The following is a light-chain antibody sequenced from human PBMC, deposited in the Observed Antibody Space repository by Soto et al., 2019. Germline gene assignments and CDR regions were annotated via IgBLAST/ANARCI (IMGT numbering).Light chain of an antibody. CDR3: QHYNSYPWT. CDR2: GAS. J-gene: IGKJ1*01. V-gene: IGKV1-5*03. Sequence: DLQMTQSPSTLSASVGDRVTITCRASQNIDRWLAWYQQKPGKAPNLLIYGASSLESGVTSRFSGSGSGTEFTLTISSLRPDDFATSYCQHYNSYPWTFGQGTKVEIK. CDR1: QNIDRW.